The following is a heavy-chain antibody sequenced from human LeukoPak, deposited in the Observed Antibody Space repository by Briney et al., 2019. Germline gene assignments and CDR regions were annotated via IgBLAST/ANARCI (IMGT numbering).Heavy chain of an antibody. J-gene: IGHJ5*02. V-gene: IGHV4-4*07. CDR1: GFTFSDYY. Sequence: GSLRLSCAASGFTFSDYYMSWIRQAPGKGLEWVGRIYTSGSTNYNPSLKSRVTMSVDTSKNQFSLKLSSVTAADTAVYYCARDQGWFDPWGQGTLVTVSS. CDR2: IYTSGST. CDR3: ARDQGWFDP.